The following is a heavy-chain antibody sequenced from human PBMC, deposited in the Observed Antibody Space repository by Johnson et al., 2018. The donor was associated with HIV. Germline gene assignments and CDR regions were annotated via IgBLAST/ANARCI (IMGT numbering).Heavy chain of an antibody. Sequence: QVQLVESGGGVVQPGRSLRLSCAASGFTFSSYAMHWVRQAPGKGLEWVAVIRYDGSNKYYADSVKGRFTISRDNSKNTLYLQMNSLRAGDTAVYYCARGVPIAAAGHDAFDIWGQGTMVTVSS. CDR2: IRYDGSNK. CDR1: GFTFSSYA. CDR3: ARGVPIAAAGHDAFDI. V-gene: IGHV3-33*08. J-gene: IGHJ3*02. D-gene: IGHD6-13*01.